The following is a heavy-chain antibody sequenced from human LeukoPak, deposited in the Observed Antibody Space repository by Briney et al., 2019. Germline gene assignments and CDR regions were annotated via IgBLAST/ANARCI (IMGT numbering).Heavy chain of an antibody. Sequence: SETLSLTCTVSGGSISSYYWSWIRQPPRKGLEWIGYIYYSGSINYNPSLKSRVTISVDTSKNQFSLKLSSVTAADTAVYYCARGGGSSSGSLGDYWGQGTLVTVSS. D-gene: IGHD6-6*01. V-gene: IGHV4-59*01. CDR1: GGSISSYY. CDR3: ARGGGSSSGSLGDY. J-gene: IGHJ4*02. CDR2: IYYSGSI.